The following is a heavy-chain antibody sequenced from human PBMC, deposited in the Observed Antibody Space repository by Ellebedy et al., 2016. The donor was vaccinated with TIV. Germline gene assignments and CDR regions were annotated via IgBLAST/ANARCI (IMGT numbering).Heavy chain of an antibody. J-gene: IGHJ2*01. CDR2: IYYSGAT. CDR1: GGSISSSSHY. D-gene: IGHD3-10*01. CDR3: ARHLLRDFYGSGSPNYWYFDL. Sequence: SETLSLXCTVSGGSISSSSHYWGWIRQPPGKGLQWIANIYYSGATYYNPSLKSRVTISLDTSKNHFSLRLSSVTAADTAAYYCARHLLRDFYGSGSPNYWYFDLWGRGTQVTVSS. V-gene: IGHV4-39*01.